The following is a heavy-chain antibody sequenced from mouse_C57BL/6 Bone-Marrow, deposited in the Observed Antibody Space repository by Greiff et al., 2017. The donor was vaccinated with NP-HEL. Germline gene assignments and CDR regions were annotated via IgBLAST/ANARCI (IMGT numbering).Heavy chain of an antibody. CDR3: ARENRRSYAMGY. CDR1: GYTFTSYW. CDR2: IDPSDSYT. Sequence: QVQLQQPGAELVRPGTSVKLSCKASGYTFTSYWMHWVKQRPGQGLEWIGVIDPSDSYTNYNQKFKGKATLTVDTSSSTAYMQLSSLTSEDSAVDYCARENRRSYAMGYGGQGTSVTVSS. V-gene: IGHV1-59*01. J-gene: IGHJ4*01.